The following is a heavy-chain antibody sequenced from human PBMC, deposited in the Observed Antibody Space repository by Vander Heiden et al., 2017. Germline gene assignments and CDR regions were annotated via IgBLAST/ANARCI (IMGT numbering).Heavy chain of an antibody. J-gene: IGHJ5*02. CDR3: ARGVPPLIGYCSGGFCDECFDT. D-gene: IGHD2-15*01. V-gene: IGHV4-31*03. Sequence: QVQLQGSAPVLVHPSHTLSRTCTVSGVSIGRGGYYLSWIRPHPGKGLEWIGYIYYSGSTYYNPSLKSRVTIAGDTSKNQFSLKLSSVTAADTAVYYCARGVPPLIGYCSGGFCDECFDTWGQGTMVTVSS. CDR1: GVSIGRGGYY. CDR2: IYYSGST.